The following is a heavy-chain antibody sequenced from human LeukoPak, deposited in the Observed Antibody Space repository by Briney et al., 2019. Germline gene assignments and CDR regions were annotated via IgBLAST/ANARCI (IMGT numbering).Heavy chain of an antibody. CDR1: GFTFSNYW. V-gene: IGHV3-7*04. CDR2: IRQDGSEK. CDR3: ARDPRTDAFDI. Sequence: GGSLRLSCAASGFTFSNYWMSWVRQAPGKGLEWVANIRQDGSEKYYVDSVKGRFTISRDNAKNSLYLQMNSLRAEDTAVYLCARDPRTDAFDIWGQGTMVTVSS. J-gene: IGHJ3*02.